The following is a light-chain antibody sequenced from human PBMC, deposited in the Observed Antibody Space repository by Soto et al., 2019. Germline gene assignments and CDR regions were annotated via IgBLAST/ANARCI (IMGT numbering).Light chain of an antibody. J-gene: IGKJ2*01. Sequence: EIVLTQSPGTLSLSPGERATLSCRASQSVFNNNLAWYQQKPGQAPRLLMFGASSRATGIPDRFSGSGSGKDFTLTISRLEPEDFAIYHCQKYGGSPRNFGQGTKLEIK. CDR2: GAS. CDR1: QSVFNNN. V-gene: IGKV3-20*01. CDR3: QKYGGSPRN.